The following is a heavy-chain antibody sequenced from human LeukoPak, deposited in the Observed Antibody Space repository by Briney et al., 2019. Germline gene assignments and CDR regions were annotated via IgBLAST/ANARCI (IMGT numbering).Heavy chain of an antibody. J-gene: IGHJ4*02. Sequence: GGSLRLSCAASEFTFSDYYMSWIRQAPGKGLEWVSYIGSSGSYTNYADSVKGRFTISRDNAKKSLDLQMNSLRVEDTAVYYCVRVWGGNYWACDYWGQGTLVTVSS. D-gene: IGHD1-26*01. CDR1: EFTFSDYY. CDR3: VRVWGGNYWACDY. CDR2: IGSSGSYT. V-gene: IGHV3-11*05.